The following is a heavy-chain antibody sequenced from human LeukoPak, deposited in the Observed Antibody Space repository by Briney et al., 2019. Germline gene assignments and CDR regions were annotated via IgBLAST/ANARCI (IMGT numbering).Heavy chain of an antibody. J-gene: IGHJ4*02. CDR2: IYHSGST. D-gene: IGHD1-1*01. V-gene: IGHV4-38-2*02. Sequence: SETLSLTCTVSGYSISSGYYWDWIRQPPGKGLEWIGAIYHSGSTYYNPSLRSRVTISVDTSKNQFSLQLSSVTAADTAVYYCARDWNRYAYWGQGTLVTVSS. CDR3: ARDWNRYAY. CDR1: GYSISSGYY.